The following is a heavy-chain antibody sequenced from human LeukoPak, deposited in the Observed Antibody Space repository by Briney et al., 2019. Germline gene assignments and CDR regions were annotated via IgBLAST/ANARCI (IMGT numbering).Heavy chain of an antibody. Sequence: PSETLSLTCGVSGGSITTTNWWSWVRQPPGQGLEWIGEIHLSGRTNYNPSLNSRVTLALDTSKNHLSLSLASVTAADTAVYYSPRENGAFSPFGYWGQGTLVTVPS. CDR1: GGSITTTNW. J-gene: IGHJ4*02. D-gene: IGHD2-8*01. V-gene: IGHV4-4*02. CDR3: PRENGAFSPFGY. CDR2: IHLSGRT.